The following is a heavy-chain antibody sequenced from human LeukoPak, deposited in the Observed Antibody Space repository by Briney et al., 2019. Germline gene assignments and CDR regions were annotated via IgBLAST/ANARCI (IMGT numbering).Heavy chain of an antibody. CDR3: ARGSVTQGY. CDR1: GFTFSSYS. Sequence: PGGSLRLSCAASGFTFSSYSMNWVRQAPGMGLEWVSYISSSSSTIYYADSVKGRFTISRDNAKNSLYLQMNSLGAEDTAVYYCARGSVTQGYWGQGTLVTVSS. CDR2: ISSSSSTI. J-gene: IGHJ4*02. V-gene: IGHV3-48*01. D-gene: IGHD1-14*01.